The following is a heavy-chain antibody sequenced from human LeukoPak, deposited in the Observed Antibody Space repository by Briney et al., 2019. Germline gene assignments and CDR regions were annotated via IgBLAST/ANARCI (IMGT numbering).Heavy chain of an antibody. CDR2: IYYSGST. J-gene: IGHJ5*02. CDR1: GGSISSYY. Sequence: SETLSLTCTVSGGSISSYYWSWIRQPPGKGLECIGYIYYSGSTHYNPSLKSRVTISVDTSKNQFSLRLSSVTAADTAVYYCARKLGHCSSTSCYGVNWFDPWGQGTLVTVSS. D-gene: IGHD2-2*03. CDR3: ARKLGHCSSTSCYGVNWFDP. V-gene: IGHV4-59*01.